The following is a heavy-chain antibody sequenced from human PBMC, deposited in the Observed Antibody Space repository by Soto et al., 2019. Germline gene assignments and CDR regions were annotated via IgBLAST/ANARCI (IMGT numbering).Heavy chain of an antibody. CDR3: ARVSGSYYYGMDV. D-gene: IGHD1-26*01. J-gene: IGHJ6*02. CDR2: IYYSGST. V-gene: IGHV4-59*12. CDR1: GGSISSYY. Sequence: SETLSLTCTVSGGSISSYYWNWIRQPPGKGLEWIGYIYYSGSTNYNPSLKSRVTISVDTSKNQFSLKLTSVTTADTAVYYCARVSGSYYYGMDVWGQGTKVTVSS.